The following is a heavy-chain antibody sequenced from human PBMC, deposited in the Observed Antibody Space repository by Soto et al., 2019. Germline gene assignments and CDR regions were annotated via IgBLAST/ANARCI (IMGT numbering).Heavy chain of an antibody. CDR3: ARGRTYYYDSSGYYALNYYYYYGMDV. J-gene: IGHJ6*02. CDR1: GGTFSSYA. Sequence: EASVKVSCKASGGTFSSYAISWVRQAPGQGLEWMGGIIPIFGTANYAQKFQGRVTITADESTSTAYMELSSLRSEDTAVYYCARGRTYYYDSSGYYALNYYYYYGMDVWGQGTTVTVSS. D-gene: IGHD3-22*01. CDR2: IIPIFGTA. V-gene: IGHV1-69*13.